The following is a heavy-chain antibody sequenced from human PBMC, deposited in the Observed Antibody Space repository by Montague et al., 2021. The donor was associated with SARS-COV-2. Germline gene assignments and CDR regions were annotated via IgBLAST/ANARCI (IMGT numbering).Heavy chain of an antibody. V-gene: IGHV4-4*02. J-gene: IGHJ4*02. D-gene: IGHD6-19*01. Sequence: SETLSLTCGVSGGSISSSHWWNWVRQPPGKGLVWFGGINHSGSTNYNKSLQNRVIISIDKSKNQFSLQLSSVTAADTAVYYCATGPPSGLSVAGFDYWGQGTLVTVSS. CDR3: ATGPPSGLSVAGFDY. CDR1: GGSISSSHW. CDR2: INHSGST.